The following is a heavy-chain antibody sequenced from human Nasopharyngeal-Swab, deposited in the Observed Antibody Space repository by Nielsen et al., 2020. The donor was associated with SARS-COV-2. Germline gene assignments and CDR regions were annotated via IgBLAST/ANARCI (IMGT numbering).Heavy chain of an antibody. CDR3: AREDYDTNFDY. J-gene: IGHJ4*02. Sequence: ASGKVSGKASGYTFTSYYMHWVRQAPGQGLEWMGIINPSGGSTSYAQKFQGRVTMTRDTSTSTVYMELSSLRSEDTAVYYCAREDYDTNFDYWGQGTLVTVSS. V-gene: IGHV1-46*01. CDR2: INPSGGST. CDR1: GYTFTSYY. D-gene: IGHD4-17*01.